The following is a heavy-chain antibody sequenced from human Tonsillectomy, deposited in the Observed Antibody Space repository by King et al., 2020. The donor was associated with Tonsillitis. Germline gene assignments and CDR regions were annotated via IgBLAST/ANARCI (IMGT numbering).Heavy chain of an antibody. CDR3: ARGSRGGWSPFDY. D-gene: IGHD6-19*01. Sequence: VQLQESGPGLVKTSETLSLTCTVSGGSISGSYWSWIRQSPGKGLEWIGYIYDDGGTNYNPSLKSRLVISVDTSKNQFSLNLSSVTAADTAVYFCARGSRGGWSPFDYWGQGTLVIVSS. CDR2: IYDDGGT. CDR1: GGSISGSY. V-gene: IGHV4-59*01. J-gene: IGHJ4*02.